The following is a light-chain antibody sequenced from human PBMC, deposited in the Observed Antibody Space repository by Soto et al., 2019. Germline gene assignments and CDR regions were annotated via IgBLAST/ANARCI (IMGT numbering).Light chain of an antibody. CDR2: GAS. Sequence: VVTQCPRTLTLSPGERATLSCRASQSVSNNYLAWYQQKPGQAPRLLIYGASNRATGIPDRFSGSGSGTDFTLTISRLEPEDFAVYYCQQYGSSSWTFGQGTKVYIK. J-gene: IGKJ1*01. CDR3: QQYGSSSWT. CDR1: QSVSNNY. V-gene: IGKV3-20*01.